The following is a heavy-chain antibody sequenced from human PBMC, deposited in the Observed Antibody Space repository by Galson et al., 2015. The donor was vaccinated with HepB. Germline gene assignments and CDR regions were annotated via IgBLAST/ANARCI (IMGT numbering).Heavy chain of an antibody. Sequence: SVKVSCKASGGTFSSYAISWVRQAPGQELEWMGGIIPIFGTANYAQKFQGRVTITADESTSTAYMELSSLKASDTAMYYCARENFYSYGYHYYYGMDVWGQGTTVTVSS. CDR2: IIPIFGTA. D-gene: IGHD5-18*01. V-gene: IGHV1-69*13. J-gene: IGHJ6*02. CDR3: ARENFYSYGYHYYYGMDV. CDR1: GGTFSSYA.